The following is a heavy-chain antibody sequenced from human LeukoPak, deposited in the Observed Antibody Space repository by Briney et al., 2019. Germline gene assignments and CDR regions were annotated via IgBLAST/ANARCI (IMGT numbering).Heavy chain of an antibody. V-gene: IGHV1-8*01. Sequence: ASVKVSCKASGYTFTSYDINWVRQATGQGLEWMGWMNPNSGNTGYAQKFQGRVTMTRNTSISTAYMELSSLRSEDTAVYYCARGAPGVVVVAASTRGRYFDYWGQGTLVTVSS. J-gene: IGHJ4*02. CDR2: MNPNSGNT. D-gene: IGHD2-15*01. CDR3: ARGAPGVVVVAASTRGRYFDY. CDR1: GYTFTSYD.